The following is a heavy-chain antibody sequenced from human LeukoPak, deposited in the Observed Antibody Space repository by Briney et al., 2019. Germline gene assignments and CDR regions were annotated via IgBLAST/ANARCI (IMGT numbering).Heavy chain of an antibody. CDR3: AKDHIRRDGYSDFDY. V-gene: IGHV3-23*01. Sequence: PGGSLRLSCAASGFTFSCYAMSWVRQAPGKGLEWVSGISDNGGRTYYADSVKGRFTISGDNSKNTLFLQMNNLRAEDTAVYYCAKDHIRRDGYSDFDYWGQGTLVTVSS. D-gene: IGHD5-24*01. J-gene: IGHJ4*02. CDR1: GFTFSCYA. CDR2: ISDNGGRT.